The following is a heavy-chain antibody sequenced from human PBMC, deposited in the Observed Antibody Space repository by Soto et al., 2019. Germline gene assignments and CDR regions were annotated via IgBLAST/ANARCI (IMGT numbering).Heavy chain of an antibody. CDR3: AKDRDSSGYYYFDY. V-gene: IGHV3-23*01. CDR2: ISGSGGST. D-gene: IGHD3-22*01. Sequence: LRLSCAASGFTFSSYAMSWVRRAPGKGLEWVSAISGSGGSTYYADSVKGRFTISRDNSKNTLYLQMNSLRAEDTAVYYCAKDRDSSGYYYFDYWGQGTLVTVSS. J-gene: IGHJ4*02. CDR1: GFTFSSYA.